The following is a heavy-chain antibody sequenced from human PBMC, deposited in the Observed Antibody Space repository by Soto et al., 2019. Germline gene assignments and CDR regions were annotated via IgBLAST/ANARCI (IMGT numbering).Heavy chain of an antibody. V-gene: IGHV1-3*01. CDR3: AREGRPNSRLRYFDWLLDLDY. CDR1: GYTFTSYA. D-gene: IGHD3-9*01. Sequence: QVQLVQSGAEVKKPGASVKVSCKASGYTFTSYAMHWVRQAPGQRLEWMGWINAGNGNTKYSQKFQGRVTITRDTSATTAYMELSSLRSEETAVYYCAREGRPNSRLRYFDWLLDLDYWGQGTLVTVSS. CDR2: INAGNGNT. J-gene: IGHJ4*02.